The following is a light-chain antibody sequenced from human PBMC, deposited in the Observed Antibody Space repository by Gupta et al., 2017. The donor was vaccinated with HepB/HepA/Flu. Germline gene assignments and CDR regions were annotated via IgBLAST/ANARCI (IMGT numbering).Light chain of an antibody. Sequence: EIVMPQSLLTLSVSPGETATLYCRASQSISANFAWYQQRPGQAPRLLVYGISTRASAIPARFSGSGSGTEFTLSISTLQSEDSALYFCQQYNSWPLTFGGGTQVEI. CDR1: QSISAN. V-gene: IGKV3-15*01. J-gene: IGKJ4*01. CDR3: QQYNSWPLT. CDR2: GIS.